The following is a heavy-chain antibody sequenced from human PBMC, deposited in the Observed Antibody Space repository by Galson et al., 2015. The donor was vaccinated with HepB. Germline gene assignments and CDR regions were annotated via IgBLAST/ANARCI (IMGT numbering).Heavy chain of an antibody. D-gene: IGHD3-22*01. CDR2: IDPSDSYT. CDR3: ARPDYYGSTKFDP. J-gene: IGHJ5*02. Sequence: QSGAEVNTPGESLRLSCRGSGYSFTSYWISWVRQMPGKGLEWMGRIDPSDSYTNYSPSFQGHVTISADKSISTAYLQWNSLKASDTAMYYCARPDYYGSTKFDPWGQGTLVTVSS. CDR1: GYSFTSYW. V-gene: IGHV5-10-1*01.